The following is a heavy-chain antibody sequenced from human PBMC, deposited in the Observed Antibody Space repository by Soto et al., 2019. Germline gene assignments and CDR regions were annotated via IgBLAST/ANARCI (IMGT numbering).Heavy chain of an antibody. CDR1: GYTFTSYG. J-gene: IGHJ3*02. Sequence: QVQLVQSGAEVKKPGASVKVSCKASGYTFTSYGISWVRQAPGQGLEWMGWSSAYNGNTNYAQKLQGRVTMTTDTSTSTAYMELRSLRSDDTAVYYCARARVMITFGGVIVIRGSDAFDIWGQGTMVTVSS. CDR3: ARARVMITFGGVIVIRGSDAFDI. D-gene: IGHD3-16*02. CDR2: SSAYNGNT. V-gene: IGHV1-18*01.